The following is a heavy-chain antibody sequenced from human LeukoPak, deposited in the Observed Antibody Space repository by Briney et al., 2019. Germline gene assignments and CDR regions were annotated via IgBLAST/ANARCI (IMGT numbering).Heavy chain of an antibody. V-gene: IGHV3-23*01. D-gene: IGHD3-3*01. Sequence: QPGGSLRLSCAASGFTFSYYAMTWVRQAPGKGLEWVSAISGSGGSAYYADSVKGRFTISRDNSKNTLYLQMTSLRAEDTAVYYCAKDFWSATYYFDYWGQGTLVTVSS. CDR2: ISGSGGSA. J-gene: IGHJ4*02. CDR3: AKDFWSATYYFDY. CDR1: GFTFSYYA.